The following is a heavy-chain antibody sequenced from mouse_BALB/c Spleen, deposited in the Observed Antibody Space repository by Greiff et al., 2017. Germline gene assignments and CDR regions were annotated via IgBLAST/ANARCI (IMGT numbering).Heavy chain of an antibody. J-gene: IGHJ3*01. V-gene: IGHV5-4*02. CDR1: GFTFSDYY. CDR2: ISDGGSYT. D-gene: IGHD4-1*01. Sequence: DVQLVESGGGLVKPGGSLKLSCAASGFTFSDYYMYWVRQTPEKRLEWVATISDGGSYTYYPDSVKGRFTISRDNAKNNLYLQMSSLKSEDTAMYYCASAPINWEEGWFAYWGQGTLVTVSA. CDR3: ASAPINWEEGWFAY.